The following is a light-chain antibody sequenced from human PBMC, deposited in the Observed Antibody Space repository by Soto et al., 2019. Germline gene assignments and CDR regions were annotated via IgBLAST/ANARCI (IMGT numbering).Light chain of an antibody. J-gene: IGKJ5*01. Sequence: DIELTQSPATLSLSPGERATLSCRASQSVGSYLAWYQQKPGQAPRLLIYDASNRATGVPARFSGSGSGTDFTLTISSLEPEDFAVYYCQQRSNWPTFGHGTRLEIK. CDR3: QQRSNWPT. CDR2: DAS. CDR1: QSVGSY. V-gene: IGKV3-11*01.